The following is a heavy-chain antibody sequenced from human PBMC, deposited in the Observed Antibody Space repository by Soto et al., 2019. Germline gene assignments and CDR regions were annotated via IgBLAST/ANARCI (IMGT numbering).Heavy chain of an antibody. J-gene: IGHJ6*02. CDR1: GGSLSSYY. V-gene: IGHV4-34*01. CDR3: ARTGGMDV. CDR2: INHSGDT. Sequence: TLSLTCTVSGGSLSSYYWSWIRQPPGKGLEWIGEINHSGDTKYNPSLESRVTISVDTSKNQFSLKVNFVTPADTAVYYCARTGGMDVWGPGATVTVSS.